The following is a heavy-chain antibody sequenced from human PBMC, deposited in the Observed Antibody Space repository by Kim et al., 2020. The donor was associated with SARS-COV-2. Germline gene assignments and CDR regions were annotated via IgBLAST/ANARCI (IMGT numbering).Heavy chain of an antibody. V-gene: IGHV3-48*03. Sequence: GGSLRLSCAASGFTFSSYEMNWVRQAPGKGLEWISYISSSGDTIYYADSVQGRFIISRDNAKSSLFLQMNSLRAEDTALYYCARTPLQARFYFDYWGQGALVTVSS. CDR2: ISSSGDTI. J-gene: IGHJ4*02. D-gene: IGHD5-12*01. CDR1: GFTFSSYE. CDR3: ARTPLQARFYFDY.